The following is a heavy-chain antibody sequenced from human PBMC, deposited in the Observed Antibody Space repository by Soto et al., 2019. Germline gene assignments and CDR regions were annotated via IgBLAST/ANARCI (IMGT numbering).Heavy chain of an antibody. CDR3: ARDWDSSGLFDP. V-gene: IGHV4-59*01. D-gene: IGHD3-10*01. Sequence: SEALSLTCSVSGASITTYYWSWIRQPPGKGLEWIGSISYSGSTKYNPSLESRVMISLDTSKNQFSLRLTSVTAADTALYYCARDWDSSGLFDPWGQGALVTVSS. CDR2: ISYSGST. J-gene: IGHJ5*02. CDR1: GASITTYY.